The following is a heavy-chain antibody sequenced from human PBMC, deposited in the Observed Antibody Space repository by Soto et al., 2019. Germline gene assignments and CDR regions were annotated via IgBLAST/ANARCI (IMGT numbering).Heavy chain of an antibody. V-gene: IGHV3-33*06. Sequence: GGSLRLSCAASGFTFSGFGMHWVRQAPGKGLEWVAIIWYDGSDKYYTDSVKGRFTISRDNSKNTLFLQLDSLRAEDTAVYYCAKVTYYDFWSGYTAFDYWGLGTLVTVSS. CDR2: IWYDGSDK. J-gene: IGHJ4*02. CDR1: GFTFSGFG. D-gene: IGHD3-3*01. CDR3: AKVTYYDFWSGYTAFDY.